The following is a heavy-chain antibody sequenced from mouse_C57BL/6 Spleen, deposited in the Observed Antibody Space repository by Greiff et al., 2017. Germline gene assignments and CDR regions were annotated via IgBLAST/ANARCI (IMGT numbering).Heavy chain of an antibody. CDR3: TRLGDYGLYY. Sequence: VQLQQSGAELVRPGASVTLSCKASGYTFTDYEMHWVKQTPVHGLEWIGAIDPETGGTAYNQKFKGKAILTADKSSSTAYMELRSLTSEDSAVYYCTRLGDYGLYYWGQGTTLTVSS. V-gene: IGHV1-15*01. CDR1: GYTFTDYE. D-gene: IGHD2-4*01. J-gene: IGHJ2*01. CDR2: IDPETGGT.